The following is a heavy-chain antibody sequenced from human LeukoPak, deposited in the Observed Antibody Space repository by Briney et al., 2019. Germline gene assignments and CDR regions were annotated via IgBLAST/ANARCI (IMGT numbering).Heavy chain of an antibody. J-gene: IGHJ2*01. CDR3: AREDYGDYSWYFDL. V-gene: IGHV3-21*01. D-gene: IGHD4-17*01. CDR1: GFTVSNNF. Sequence: GGSLRLSCAAFGFTVSNNFLSWVRQAPGKGLEWVSSISSRSSYIYYADSVKGRFTISRDNAKNSLYLQMNSLRAEDTAVYYCAREDYGDYSWYFDLWGRGTLVTVSS. CDR2: ISSRSSYI.